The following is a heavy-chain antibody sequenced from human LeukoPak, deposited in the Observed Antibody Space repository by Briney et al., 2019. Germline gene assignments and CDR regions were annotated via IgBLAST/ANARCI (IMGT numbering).Heavy chain of an antibody. D-gene: IGHD6-13*01. V-gene: IGHV4-30-4*01. Sequence: SETLSLTCTVSGGSISSNVYYWSWIRQPPGKGLEWIGYIYYSGSTYYSPSLKSRLIMSVDTSKNQFSLKLSFVTAADTALYYCVRGLDSSSYVDSWGQGTLVTVSS. CDR1: GGSISSNVYY. CDR3: VRGLDSSSYVDS. J-gene: IGHJ4*02. CDR2: IYYSGST.